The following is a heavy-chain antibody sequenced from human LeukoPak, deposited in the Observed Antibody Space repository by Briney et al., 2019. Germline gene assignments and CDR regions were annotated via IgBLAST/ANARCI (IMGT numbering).Heavy chain of an antibody. D-gene: IGHD2-15*01. CDR1: GGSLSSYY. CDR2: IYPSGTT. Sequence: PSETLSLTCSVSGGSLSSYYWSWIRQSAGNGLEWIGRIYPSGTTNYNPSLKSRVTVSLDTSKNHFSLNLSSVTAADTAMYYCAREEFCNGGGCSFDSWGQGALVTVSS. V-gene: IGHV4-4*07. CDR3: AREEFCNGGGCSFDS. J-gene: IGHJ4*02.